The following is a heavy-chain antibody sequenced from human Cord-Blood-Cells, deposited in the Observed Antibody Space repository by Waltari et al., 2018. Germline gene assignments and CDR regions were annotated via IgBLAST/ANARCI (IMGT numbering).Heavy chain of an antibody. Sequence: EVQLVESGGGLVQPGGSLRLSCAASGFTFSSYWMHWVRQAPGKGLVWVSRINSDGSSTSYADSVKGRFTISRDNDKNTLDLQMNSLRAEDTAVYYCARSIRLPTGTTYYYYYGMDVWGQGTTGTVSS. J-gene: IGHJ6*02. CDR1: GFTFSSYW. D-gene: IGHD4-17*01. CDR3: ARSIRLPTGTTYYYYYGMDV. CDR2: INSDGSST. V-gene: IGHV3-74*01.